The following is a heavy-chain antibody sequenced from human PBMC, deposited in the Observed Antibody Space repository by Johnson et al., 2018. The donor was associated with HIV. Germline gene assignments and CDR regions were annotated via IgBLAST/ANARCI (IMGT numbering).Heavy chain of an antibody. V-gene: IGHV3-66*01. J-gene: IGHJ3*02. CDR3: AKGTGIAADDAFDI. Sequence: VQLVESGGGLVKPGGSLRLSCAASGFTFNNAWMSWVRQAPGKGLEWVSVIYSGGSTYYADSVKGRFTISRDNSKNTLYLQMNSLRAEDTAVYYCAKGTGIAADDAFDIWGQGTVVTVSS. CDR2: IYSGGST. D-gene: IGHD6-25*01. CDR1: GFTFNNAW.